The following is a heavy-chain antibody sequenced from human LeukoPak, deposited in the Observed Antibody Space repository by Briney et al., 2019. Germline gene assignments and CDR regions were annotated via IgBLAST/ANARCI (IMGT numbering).Heavy chain of an antibody. CDR2: IIPILGIA. CDR3: ARYGTPWGGYSYGRLDY. CDR1: GYTFTSYY. D-gene: IGHD5-18*01. Sequence: GASVKVSCKASGYTFTSYYMHWVRQAPGQGLEWMGRIIPILGIANYAQKFQGRVTITADKSTSTAYMELSSLRSEDTAVYYCARYGTPWGGYSYGRLDYWGQGTLVTVSS. J-gene: IGHJ4*02. V-gene: IGHV1-69*02.